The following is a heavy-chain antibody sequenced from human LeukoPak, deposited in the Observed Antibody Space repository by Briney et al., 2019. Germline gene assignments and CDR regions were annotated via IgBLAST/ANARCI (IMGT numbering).Heavy chain of an antibody. CDR2: IYPGDSDT. V-gene: IGHV5-51*01. D-gene: IGHD1-26*01. CDR1: GYLFTSYW. CDR3: ARLSSGTDARYYFDY. Sequence: GASLQISCEGSGYLFTSYWIGWVRQLPGKGLEWMGIIYPGDSDTRYSPSFQGQVTISADKSISTAYLQWSSLKASDTAMYYCARLSSGTDARYYFDYWGQGTLVTVSS. J-gene: IGHJ4*02.